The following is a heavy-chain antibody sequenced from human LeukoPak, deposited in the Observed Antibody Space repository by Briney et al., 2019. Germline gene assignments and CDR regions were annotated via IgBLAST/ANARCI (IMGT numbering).Heavy chain of an antibody. J-gene: IGHJ4*02. D-gene: IGHD1-26*01. V-gene: IGHV4-4*02. CDR3: ARAHIVGATVDY. Sequence: SGTLSLTCAVSGGSISSSSWWSWVRQPPGKGLEWIGEIYHSGSTNYNPSLKSRVTISVDKSKNQFSLKLSSVAAADTAVYFCARAHIVGATVDYWGQGTLVTVSS. CDR1: GGSISSSSW. CDR2: IYHSGST.